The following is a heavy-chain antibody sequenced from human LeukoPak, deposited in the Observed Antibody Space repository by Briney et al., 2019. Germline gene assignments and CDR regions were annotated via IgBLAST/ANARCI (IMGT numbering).Heavy chain of an antibody. D-gene: IGHD1-14*01. J-gene: IGHJ4*02. V-gene: IGHV3-33*01. CDR3: ARDMRAPESAFDY. CDR2: IWYDGSNK. CDR1: VFTFSSYG. Sequence: GRSLRLSCAASVFTFSSYGMRWDREAPGKGLEWVAVIWYDGSNKYYADSVKGRFTISRDNSKNTLYLQMNSLRAEDTAVYYCARDMRAPESAFDYWGQGTLVTVSS.